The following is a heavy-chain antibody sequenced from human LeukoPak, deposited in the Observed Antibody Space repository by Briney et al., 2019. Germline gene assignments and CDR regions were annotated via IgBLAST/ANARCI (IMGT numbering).Heavy chain of an antibody. CDR1: GFTFSSYS. Sequence: PGGSLRLSCAASGFTFSSYSMNWVRQAPGKGLEWVSYISSSSSTIYYADSVKGRFTISRDNAKNSLYLQMNSLRAEDTAVYYCARTSGWYGPSGFDYWGQGTLVTVSS. CDR2: ISSSSSTI. D-gene: IGHD6-19*01. CDR3: ARTSGWYGPSGFDY. V-gene: IGHV3-48*04. J-gene: IGHJ4*02.